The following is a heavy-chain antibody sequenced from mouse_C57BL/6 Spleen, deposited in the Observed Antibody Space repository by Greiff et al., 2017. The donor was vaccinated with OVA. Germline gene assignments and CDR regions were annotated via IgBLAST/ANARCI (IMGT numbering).Heavy chain of an antibody. V-gene: IGHV1-55*01. CDR1: GYTFTSYW. CDR2: IYPGSGST. J-gene: IGHJ2*01. D-gene: IGHD4-1*01. CDR3: ARDKLGGRYFDY. Sequence: VQLQQPGAELVKPGASVKMSCKASGYTFTSYWITWVKQRPGQGLEWIGDIYPGSGSTNFNEKFKSKATLTVDTSSSTAYMQLSSLTSEDSAVYYCARDKLGGRYFDYWRQGTTLTVSS.